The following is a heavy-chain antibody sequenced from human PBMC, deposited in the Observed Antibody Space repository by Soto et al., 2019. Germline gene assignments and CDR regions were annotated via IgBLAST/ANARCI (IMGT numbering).Heavy chain of an antibody. D-gene: IGHD5-18*01. V-gene: IGHV6-1*01. CDR1: GDSVSSNSAA. CDR3: ARCDTVSAEYFQH. CDR2: TFYRSKWYY. Sequence: QVQLQQSGPGLVKPSQTLSLTCAISGDSVSSNSAAWNWIRQSPSRGLEWLGRTFYRSKWYYDYAISVKSRITLNPDTSKNQLSLHLNSVTPEDTAVYYCARCDTVSAEYFQHWGQGTLVTVSS. J-gene: IGHJ1*01.